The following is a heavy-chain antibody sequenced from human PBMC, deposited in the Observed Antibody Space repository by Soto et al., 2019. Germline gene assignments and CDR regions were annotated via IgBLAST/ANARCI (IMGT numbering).Heavy chain of an antibody. CDR3: ARVGYYDSAPPDGYHHYGIDV. V-gene: IGHV1-3*01. J-gene: IGHJ6*02. Sequence: ASVKVSCKASGYTFTTYAMHWVRQAPGQRLEWMGWINAANDSTKYSQKFQGRVAITRDTSARTAYMELSSLRSEDTAVYYCARVGYYDSAPPDGYHHYGIDVWGQGTTVTVSS. CDR2: INAANDST. CDR1: GYTFTTYA. D-gene: IGHD3-10*01.